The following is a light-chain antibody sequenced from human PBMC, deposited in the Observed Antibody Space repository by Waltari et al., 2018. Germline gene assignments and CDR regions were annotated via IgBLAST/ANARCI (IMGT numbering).Light chain of an antibody. V-gene: IGKV3-11*01. CDR1: QSVSTY. CDR2: DAS. CDR3: QQRTNWQLT. Sequence: VLTQSPATLSLSAGERATLSCRASQSVSTYLAWYQHKPGQAPRLLIYDASNRATGIPARFSGSGSGTDFTLTISSLEPEDFAVYYCQQRTNWQLTFGGGTKVEIK. J-gene: IGKJ4*01.